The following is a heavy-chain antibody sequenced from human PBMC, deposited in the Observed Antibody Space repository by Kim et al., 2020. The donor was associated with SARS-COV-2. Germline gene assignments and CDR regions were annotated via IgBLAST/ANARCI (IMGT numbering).Heavy chain of an antibody. V-gene: IGHV1-46*01. Sequence: GTTTYAQKFQGRVTMTRDTSTSTVYMELSSLRSEDTAVYYCAEGGNWFDPWGQGTLVTVSS. CDR2: GTT. CDR3: AEGGNWFDP. J-gene: IGHJ5*02.